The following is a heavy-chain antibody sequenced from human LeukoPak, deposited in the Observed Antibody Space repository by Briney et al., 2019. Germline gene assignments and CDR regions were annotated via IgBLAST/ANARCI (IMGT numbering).Heavy chain of an antibody. V-gene: IGHV4-61*01. CDR3: VTGVVATSAFDI. Sequence: SETLSLTCAVSGGSVSSGSYYWSWIRQPPGKGLEWIGYIYYSGSTNYNPSLKSRVTVSVDTSKNQFSLKLSSVTAADTAVYYCVTGVVATSAFDIWGQGTMVTVSS. D-gene: IGHD5-12*01. CDR2: IYYSGST. CDR1: GGSVSSGSYY. J-gene: IGHJ3*02.